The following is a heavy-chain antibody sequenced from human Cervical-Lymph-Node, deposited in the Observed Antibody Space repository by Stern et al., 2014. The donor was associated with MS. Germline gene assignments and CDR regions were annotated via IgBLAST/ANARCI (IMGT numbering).Heavy chain of an antibody. CDR2: IIPIFGTA. D-gene: IGHD3-22*01. CDR1: GGTFSSYA. CDR3: ARADYYDSSGYSHWFDP. V-gene: IGHV1-69*01. Sequence: MQLVESGAEVKKPGSSVKVSCKASGGTFSSYAISWVRQAPGQGLEWMGGIIPIFGTANYAQKLQGRVTITADESTSTAYMELSSLRSEDTAVYYCARADYYDSSGYSHWFDPWGQGTLVTVSS. J-gene: IGHJ5*02.